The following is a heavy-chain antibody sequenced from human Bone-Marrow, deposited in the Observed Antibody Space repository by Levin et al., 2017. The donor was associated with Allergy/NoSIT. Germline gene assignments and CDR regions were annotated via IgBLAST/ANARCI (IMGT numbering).Heavy chain of an antibody. Sequence: TGGSLRLSCVASGFAFGFAFNNYAMSWVRQAPGKGLEWVSAISGSGGSTYYADSMKGRFTISRDNSKDTLYLQMNSLRAEDTAVYYCARQLGNFWSGYNYFDYWGQGTLVTVSS. J-gene: IGHJ4*02. D-gene: IGHD3-3*01. V-gene: IGHV3-23*01. CDR1: GFAFGFAFNNYA. CDR2: ISGSGGST. CDR3: ARQLGNFWSGYNYFDY.